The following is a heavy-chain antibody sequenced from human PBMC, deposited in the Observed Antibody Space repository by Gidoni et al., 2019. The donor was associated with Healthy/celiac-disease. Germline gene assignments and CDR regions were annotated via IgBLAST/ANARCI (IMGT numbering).Heavy chain of an antibody. V-gene: IGHV3-53*01. J-gene: IGHJ6*02. CDR2: IYSGGST. D-gene: IGHD2-15*01. CDR3: ARYGPPDCSGGSCYSGYYYYGMDV. CDR1: GFTVSSNY. Sequence: EVQLVESGGGLIQPGGSLRLSCAASGFTVSSNYMSWVRQAPGKGLEWVSVIYSGGSTYYADSVKGRFTISRDNSKNTLYLQMNSLRAEDTAVYYCARYGPPDCSGGSCYSGYYYYGMDVWGQGTTVTVSS.